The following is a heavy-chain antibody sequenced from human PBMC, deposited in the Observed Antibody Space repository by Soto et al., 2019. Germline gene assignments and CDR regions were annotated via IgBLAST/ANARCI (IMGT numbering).Heavy chain of an antibody. CDR1: GYPFTGSY. CDR3: AREGMYHYETKDYYPSTYGLDV. V-gene: IGHV1-2*02. J-gene: IGHJ6*02. D-gene: IGHD3-16*01. Sequence: GASVKVSCKASGYPFTGSYIHWVRQAPGQGLEWLGWINPNSGGTHYARKFQGRVTMTRDTSISTAYMELKRLRSDDTAVYFCAREGMYHYETKDYYPSTYGLDVWGQGTTVTVSS. CDR2: INPNSGGT.